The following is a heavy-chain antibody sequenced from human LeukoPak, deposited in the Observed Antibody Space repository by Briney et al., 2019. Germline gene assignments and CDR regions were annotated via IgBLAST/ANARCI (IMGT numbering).Heavy chain of an antibody. D-gene: IGHD3-10*01. Sequence: GGSLRLSCAASGFTVSNNYMTWVRQAPGRGLEWVSIIYAGGSTYYADSVRGRFTISRDSSKNTVCLQMNSVRAEDTAVYYCASGGMGTRKYYSDPFHYWGQGTLVTVSS. CDR3: ASGGMGTRKYYSDPFHY. CDR1: GFTVSNNY. CDR2: IYAGGST. J-gene: IGHJ4*02. V-gene: IGHV3-53*01.